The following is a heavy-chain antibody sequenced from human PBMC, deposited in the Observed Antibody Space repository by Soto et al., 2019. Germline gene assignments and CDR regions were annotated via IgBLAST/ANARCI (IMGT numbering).Heavy chain of an antibody. J-gene: IGHJ6*02. D-gene: IGHD3-16*02. V-gene: IGHV1-3*01. Sequence: QVQLVQSGAEVKKPGASVKVSCKASGYTFTSYAMHWVRQAPGQRLEWMGWINAGNGNTKYSQKFQGRVTITRDTSASTAYMELSSLRSEDTAVYYCARDRMITFVGVIVYYYGMDVWGQGTTVTVSS. CDR1: GYTFTSYA. CDR2: INAGNGNT. CDR3: ARDRMITFVGVIVYYYGMDV.